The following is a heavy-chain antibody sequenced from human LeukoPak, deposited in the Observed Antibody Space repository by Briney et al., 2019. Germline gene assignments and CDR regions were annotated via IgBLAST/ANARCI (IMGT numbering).Heavy chain of an antibody. CDR3: ARGVGSSIWNGIPYYYYMDV. Sequence: SETLSLTCAVYGGSFSGYYWSWIRQPPGKGLEWIGEINHSGSTNYNPSLKSRVTISVDTSKNQFSLKLSSVTAVDTAVYYCARGVGSSIWNGIPYYYYMDVGGKGTTVTVSS. J-gene: IGHJ6*03. CDR2: INHSGST. D-gene: IGHD6-13*01. CDR1: GGSFSGYY. V-gene: IGHV4-34*01.